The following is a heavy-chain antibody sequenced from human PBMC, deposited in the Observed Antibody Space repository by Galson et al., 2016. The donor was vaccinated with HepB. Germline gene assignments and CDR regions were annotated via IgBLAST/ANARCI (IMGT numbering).Heavy chain of an antibody. CDR3: AKGAEQWLVPGYFDY. Sequence: SLRLSCAASGFTFRSYAMSWVRQAPGKGLEWVSAISGSGGSTYYADSVKGRFTISRDNSKNTLYLQMNSLRAEDTAVYYCAKGAEQWLVPGYFDYWGQGTLVTVSS. V-gene: IGHV3-23*01. D-gene: IGHD6-19*01. CDR2: ISGSGGST. CDR1: GFTFRSYA. J-gene: IGHJ4*02.